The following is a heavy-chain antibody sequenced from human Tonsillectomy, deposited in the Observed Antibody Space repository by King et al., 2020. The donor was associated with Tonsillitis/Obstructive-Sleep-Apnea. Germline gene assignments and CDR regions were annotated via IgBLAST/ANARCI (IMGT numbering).Heavy chain of an antibody. J-gene: IGHJ4*02. CDR2: INPNSGCT. CDR3: ARVAYHYDSSGPLDY. D-gene: IGHD3-22*01. CDR1: GYTFTGYY. Sequence: QLVQSGAEVKKPGASVKVSCKASGYTFTGYYIHWVRQAPGQGLEWMGWINPNSGCTNYAQQFQGRVTMTRDTSISTAYMELSRLRSDDTAVYYCARVAYHYDSSGPLDYWGQGTLVTVSS. V-gene: IGHV1-2*02.